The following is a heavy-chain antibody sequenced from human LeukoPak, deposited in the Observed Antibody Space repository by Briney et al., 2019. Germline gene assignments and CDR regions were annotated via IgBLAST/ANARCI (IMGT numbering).Heavy chain of an antibody. J-gene: IGHJ6*03. D-gene: IGHD3-10*01. CDR2: IYTRGST. Sequence: SQTLSLTCSVSGGSINSGSYYWNWIRQPAGKGLEWIGRIYTRGSTNYNPSIKSRVTISVDTSKNQFSLKLSSVTAADTAVYYCARAGFGDYYYYYMDVWGKGTTVTISS. CDR1: GGSINSGSYY. CDR3: ARAGFGDYYYYYMDV. V-gene: IGHV4-61*02.